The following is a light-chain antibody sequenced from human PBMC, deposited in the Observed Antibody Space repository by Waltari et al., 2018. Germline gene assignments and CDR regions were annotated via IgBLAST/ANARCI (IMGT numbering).Light chain of an antibody. J-gene: IGKJ4*01. Sequence: EIVMTQSPSTLSVSPGEGVTLSCRASQSVGSNLAWYQQKPGQAPRLPSFGASTRAAGIPARFGGSGSGTEFALTISSLQSEDSAVYFCQHYNEQPLTFGGGTKVEIK. CDR2: GAS. V-gene: IGKV3-15*01. CDR1: QSVGSN. CDR3: QHYNEQPLT.